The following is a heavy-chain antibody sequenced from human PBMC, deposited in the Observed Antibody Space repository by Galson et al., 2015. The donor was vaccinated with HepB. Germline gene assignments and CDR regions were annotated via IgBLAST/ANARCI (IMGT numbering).Heavy chain of an antibody. Sequence: SLRLSCAASGFTFSSYAMHWVRQAPGKGLEWVSYITDSGSSIDYADSVKGRFTISRDNAKNSLYLQMSSLRAEDTAVYYCAKSGGGNFDSWGQGTLVTVSS. CDR1: GFTFSSYA. CDR2: ITDSGSSI. J-gene: IGHJ4*02. CDR3: AKSGGGNFDS. V-gene: IGHV3-48*03. D-gene: IGHD2-15*01.